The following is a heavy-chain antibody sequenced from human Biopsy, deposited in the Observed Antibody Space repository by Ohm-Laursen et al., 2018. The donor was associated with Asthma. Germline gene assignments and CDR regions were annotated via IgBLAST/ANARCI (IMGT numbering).Heavy chain of an antibody. CDR1: GFNFDDYG. Sequence: SLRLSCAAFGFNFDDYGMNWVRQGPGKGLEWVAGISWNSVSIAYADSVRGRFTISRDNAKTSLYLQMNSLRDGDTAVYFCAKYSRRGSHDPFDIWGQGTMVTVSS. CDR2: ISWNSVSI. CDR3: AKYSRRGSHDPFDI. D-gene: IGHD1-26*01. V-gene: IGHV3-9*01. J-gene: IGHJ3*02.